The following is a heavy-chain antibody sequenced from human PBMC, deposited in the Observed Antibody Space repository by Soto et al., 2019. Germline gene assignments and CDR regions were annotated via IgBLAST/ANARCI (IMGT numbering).Heavy chain of an antibody. J-gene: IGHJ4*02. CDR3: ATDDYGIFPY. Sequence: ASVKVSCKVSGYPFTTYYIHWVRQAPGQGLEWMGWIDPRSGGTVYEQKFQGRVTMTRDTSISTVYMDLSGLTSDDTALYYCATDDYGIFPYWGQGSLVTSPQ. V-gene: IGHV1-2*02. CDR2: IDPRSGGT. D-gene: IGHD3-10*01. CDR1: GYPFTTYY.